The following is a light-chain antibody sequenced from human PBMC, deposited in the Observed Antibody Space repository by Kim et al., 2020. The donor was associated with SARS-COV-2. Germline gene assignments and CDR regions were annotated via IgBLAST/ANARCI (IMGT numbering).Light chain of an antibody. Sequence: NFMLTQPPSVSESPGKTVTISCTRSSGSIASNYVQWYQQRPGSSPTTLIYEDNQRPSGVPDRFSGSIDSSSNSASLTISGLKIEDEADYFCQSHDASYQVFGGGTKVTVL. CDR1: SGSIASNY. CDR3: QSHDASYQV. CDR2: EDN. V-gene: IGLV6-57*01. J-gene: IGLJ3*02.